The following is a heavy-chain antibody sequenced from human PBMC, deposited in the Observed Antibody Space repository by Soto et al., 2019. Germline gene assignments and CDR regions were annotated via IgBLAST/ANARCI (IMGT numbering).Heavy chain of an antibody. D-gene: IGHD3-9*01. CDR1: GYTFTGYY. CDR2: INPSSGGT. J-gene: IGHJ6*02. V-gene: IGHV1-2*04. CDR3: ARDGSVPYYDILTGYHSDYYYYGKDV. Sequence: GASVKVSCKASGYTFTGYYMHWVRQAPGQGLEWMGWINPSSGGTNYAQKFQGWVTMTRDTSISTAYMELSRLRSDDTAVYYCARDGSVPYYDILTGYHSDYYYYGKDVWGQGTKVTVSS.